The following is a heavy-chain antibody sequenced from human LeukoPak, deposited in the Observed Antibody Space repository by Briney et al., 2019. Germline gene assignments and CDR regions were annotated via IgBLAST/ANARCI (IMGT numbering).Heavy chain of an antibody. CDR3: ARHTSRGAFDI. D-gene: IGHD2-2*02. Sequence: GGSLRLSCAASGFTFSSYSMNWVRQAPGKGLEWVSSISSSSSYIYYADSVKGRFTISRDNAKNSLYLQMYSLRAEDTAVYYCARHTSRGAFDIWGQGTMVTVSS. CDR1: GFTFSSYS. J-gene: IGHJ3*02. CDR2: ISSSSSYI. V-gene: IGHV3-21*01.